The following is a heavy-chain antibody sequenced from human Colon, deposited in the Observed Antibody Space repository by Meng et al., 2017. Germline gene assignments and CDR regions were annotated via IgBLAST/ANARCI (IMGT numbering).Heavy chain of an antibody. CDR3: ARTSVTDSFYFAY. D-gene: IGHD2-21*02. V-gene: IGHV1-2*02. J-gene: IGHJ4*02. Sequence: QGRRVQSGAEVKKPAASVEVSCKASGYTFTDYYMHWVRQAPGQGLEWMGWINPNSGGTKYAQKFQGRVTMTRDTSITTAYMELTTLTFDDTAVYYCARTSVTDSFYFAYWGQGMLVTVSS. CDR1: GYTFTDYY. CDR2: INPNSGGT.